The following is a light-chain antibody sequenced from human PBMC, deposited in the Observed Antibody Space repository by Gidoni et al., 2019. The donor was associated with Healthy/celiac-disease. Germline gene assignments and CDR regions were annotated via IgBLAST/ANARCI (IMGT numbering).Light chain of an antibody. V-gene: IGKV3-11*01. J-gene: IGKJ1*01. CDR2: DAS. CDR1: QSVRSY. Sequence: EIGLTQSPANLSLSPGERATLSCRARQSVRSYLAWYQQKPGQAPRLLIYDASNRATGIPARFSGSGSGTDFTLTISSLEPEDFAVYYCQQRSNWPPWTFGQGTKVEIK. CDR3: QQRSNWPPWT.